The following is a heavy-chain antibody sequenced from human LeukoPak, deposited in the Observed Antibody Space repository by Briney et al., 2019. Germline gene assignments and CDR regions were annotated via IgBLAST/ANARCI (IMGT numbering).Heavy chain of an antibody. CDR2: IWYDGSNK. J-gene: IGHJ4*02. D-gene: IGHD3-22*01. CDR1: GFTFSSYG. V-gene: IGHV3-33*01. CDR3: ARDATLYDSSGYYFDY. Sequence: PGRSLRLSCAASGFTFSSYGMHWVRQAPGKGLEWVVVIWYDGSNKYYADSVKGRFTISRDNSKNTLYLQMNSLRAEDTAVYYCARDATLYDSSGYYFDYWGQGTLVTVSS.